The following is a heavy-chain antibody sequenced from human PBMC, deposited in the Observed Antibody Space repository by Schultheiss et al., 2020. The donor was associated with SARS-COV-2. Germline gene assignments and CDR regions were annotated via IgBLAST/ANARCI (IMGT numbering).Heavy chain of an antibody. V-gene: IGHV3-23*01. CDR2: ISGSGGST. D-gene: IGHD5-24*01. J-gene: IGHJ4*02. CDR1: GFTFSSYA. Sequence: GGSLRLSCAASGFTFSSYAMSWVRQAPGKGLEWVSAISGSGGSTYYADSVKGWFTISRDNSKNTLYLQMNSLRAEDTAVYYCARGDGYTVNFDSWGQGTLVTVSS. CDR3: ARGDGYTVNFDS.